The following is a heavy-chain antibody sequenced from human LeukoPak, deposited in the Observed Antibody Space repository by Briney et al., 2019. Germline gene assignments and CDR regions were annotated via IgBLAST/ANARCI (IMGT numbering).Heavy chain of an antibody. J-gene: IGHJ4*02. Sequence: SETLSLTCTVSGGSISSYYWSWIRQPPGKGLEWIGYIYNSGSTNYDPSLKSRVTISMDISKNQFSLKLTSLTAADTAVYYCARGMELVSTPFDHWGQGTLVTVSS. D-gene: IGHD5/OR15-5a*01. CDR3: ARGMELVSTPFDH. CDR1: GGSISSYY. CDR2: IYNSGST. V-gene: IGHV4-59*01.